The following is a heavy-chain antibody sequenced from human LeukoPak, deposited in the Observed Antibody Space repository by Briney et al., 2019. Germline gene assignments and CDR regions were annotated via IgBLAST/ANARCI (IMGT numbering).Heavy chain of an antibody. Sequence: GGSLRLSCVASGFTFSSYAMSWVRQAPGKGLEWVSAISGSGGSTYYADSVKGRFTISRNNSKNTLYLQMNSLRAEDTAVYYCTTEDYDYVWGSYRIGMNWGQGTLVTVSS. D-gene: IGHD3-16*02. CDR1: GFTFSSYA. CDR3: TTEDYDYVWGSYRIGMN. J-gene: IGHJ4*02. V-gene: IGHV3-23*01. CDR2: ISGSGGST.